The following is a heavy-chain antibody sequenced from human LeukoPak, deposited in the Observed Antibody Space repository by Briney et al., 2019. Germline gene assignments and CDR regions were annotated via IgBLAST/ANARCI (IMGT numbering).Heavy chain of an antibody. CDR2: IYYSGST. D-gene: IGHD2-8*01. CDR1: GGSISSYY. CDR3: ARGLGYAPPDY. V-gene: IGHV4-59*08. Sequence: SETLSLTCTVSGGSISSYYWSWIRQPPGKGLEWIGYIYYSGSTNYNPSLKSRVTISVDTSKNQFSLRLSSVTAADTAVYYCARGLGYAPPDYWGQGTLVTVSS. J-gene: IGHJ4*02.